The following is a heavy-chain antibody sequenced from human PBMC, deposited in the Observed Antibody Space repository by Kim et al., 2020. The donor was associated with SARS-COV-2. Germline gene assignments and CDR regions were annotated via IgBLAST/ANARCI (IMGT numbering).Heavy chain of an antibody. CDR1: GFTFSGSA. J-gene: IGHJ6*02. CDR2: IRSKGNNYAT. D-gene: IGHD3-10*01. Sequence: GESLKISCAASGFTFSGSAMHWVRHISGKGLEWVGRIRSKGNNYATAYAASVKGRFTISRDDSKNTAYLQMNSLKTEDTAVYYCTRMAYHGSGRPYGLDVWGQGTTVTVSS. V-gene: IGHV3-73*01. CDR3: TRMAYHGSGRPYGLDV.